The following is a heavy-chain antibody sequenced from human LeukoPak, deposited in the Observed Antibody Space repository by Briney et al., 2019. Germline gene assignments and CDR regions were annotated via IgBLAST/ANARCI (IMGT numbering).Heavy chain of an antibody. D-gene: IGHD5-24*01. V-gene: IGHV4-59*08. CDR3: ARLGDSYNFDY. CDR1: GGSISSYY. J-gene: IGHJ4*02. CDR2: IYYTGST. Sequence: SETLSLTCTVSGGSISSYYWSWIRQPPGKGLEWIGYIYYTGSTNYNPSLKSRLTISVDTSRNQFSLKLSSATAADTAVYYCARLGDSYNFDYCGQGTLVTVSS.